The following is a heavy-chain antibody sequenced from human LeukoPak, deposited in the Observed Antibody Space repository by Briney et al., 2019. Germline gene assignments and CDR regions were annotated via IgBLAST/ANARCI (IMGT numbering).Heavy chain of an antibody. CDR3: ATNRGWASGDAFDI. CDR1: GFTFSSYA. CDR2: ISSNGGST. J-gene: IGHJ3*02. Sequence: GGSLRLSCSASGFTFSSYAMHWVRQAPGKGLEYVSTISSNGGSTYYADSVKGRFTISRDNSKNTLYLQMSSLRAEDTAVYYCATNRGWASGDAFDIWGQGTMVTVSS. D-gene: IGHD5-24*01. V-gene: IGHV3-64D*09.